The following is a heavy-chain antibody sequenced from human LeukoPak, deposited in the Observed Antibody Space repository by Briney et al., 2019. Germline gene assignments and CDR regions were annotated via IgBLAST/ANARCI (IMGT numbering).Heavy chain of an antibody. V-gene: IGHV3-30-3*01. D-gene: IGHD3-22*01. CDR1: GFTFSGYA. J-gene: IGHJ4*02. Sequence: GRSLRLSCAASGFTFSGYAMHWVRQAPGKGLEWVAVISYDGSNKTYADSVKGRFTISRDNSKNTLYLQLNSLRAEDTAIYYCAKDLTYYYGSTGYYFDYWGQGTPVTVSS. CDR3: AKDLTYYYGSTGYYFDY. CDR2: ISYDGSNK.